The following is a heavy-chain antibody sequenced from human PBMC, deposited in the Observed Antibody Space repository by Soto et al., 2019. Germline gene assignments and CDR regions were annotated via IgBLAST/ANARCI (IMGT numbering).Heavy chain of an antibody. CDR1: GFTFSDYY. J-gene: IGHJ4*02. D-gene: IGHD5-12*01. CDR3: ASRSGYDRTFDY. CDR2: ISSSSSYT. Sequence: GGSLRLSCAASGFTFSDYYMSWIRQAPGKGLEWVSYISSSSSYTNYADSVKGRFTISRDNAKNSLYLQMNSLRAEDTAVYYCASRSGYDRTFDYWGQGTLVTVSS. V-gene: IGHV3-11*06.